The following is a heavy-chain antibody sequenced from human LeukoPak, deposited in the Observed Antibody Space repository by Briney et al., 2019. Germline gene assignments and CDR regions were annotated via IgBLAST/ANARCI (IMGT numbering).Heavy chain of an antibody. J-gene: IGHJ3*02. V-gene: IGHV3-23*01. Sequence: PGGSLRLSCAASGFTFSTYAMTWVRQAPGKGLEWVSTISDSGYSAYYADSLKGRVTISRDNSKNTLYLQMNSLRAEDTAVYYCARDIVVVTAIPSDAFDIWGQGTMVAVSS. CDR2: ISDSGYSA. CDR1: GFTFSTYA. D-gene: IGHD2-21*02. CDR3: ARDIVVVTAIPSDAFDI.